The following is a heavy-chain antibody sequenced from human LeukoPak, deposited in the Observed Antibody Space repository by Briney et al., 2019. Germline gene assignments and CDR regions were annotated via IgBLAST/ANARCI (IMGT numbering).Heavy chain of an antibody. CDR1: GFTFSSYA. Sequence: TGGSLRLSCAASGFTFSSYAMHRVRQAPGKGLEYVSAISSNGGSTYYANSVKGRFTISRENSKNTLYLQMGSLRAEDMAVYYCARGIAARLYYFDYWGQGTLVTVSS. CDR2: ISSNGGST. V-gene: IGHV3-64*01. J-gene: IGHJ4*02. CDR3: ARGIAARLYYFDY. D-gene: IGHD6-6*01.